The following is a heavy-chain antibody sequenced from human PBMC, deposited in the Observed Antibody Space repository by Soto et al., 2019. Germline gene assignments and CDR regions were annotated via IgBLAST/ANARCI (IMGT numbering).Heavy chain of an antibody. V-gene: IGHV3-7*01. D-gene: IGHD1-26*01. CDR3: ARALLVGPAEYFHH. CDR1: GFTFSSYW. Sequence: PGGSLRLSCAASGFTFSSYWMSWVRQVPGKGLEWVANINQEGSEKYYLDSVKGRFTISRDNAKNSLYLQMSSLGAEDTAVYYCARALLVGPAEYFHHWGQGTLVTVSS. CDR2: INQEGSEK. J-gene: IGHJ1*01.